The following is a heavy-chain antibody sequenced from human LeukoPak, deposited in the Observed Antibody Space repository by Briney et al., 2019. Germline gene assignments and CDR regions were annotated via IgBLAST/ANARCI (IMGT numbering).Heavy chain of an antibody. CDR3: ARSYYDIVTGYPPDYYYYMDV. CDR1: GYSFTSYW. Sequence: GESLQISCRGSGYSFTSYWIGWVRQMPGKGLEWMGSSYPGDSDTRYNPSFQSQVTISADKSISPAYLQWSSLKASDTAMYYCARSYYDIVTGYPPDYYYYMDVWGKGTTVTISS. D-gene: IGHD3-9*01. J-gene: IGHJ6*03. V-gene: IGHV5-51*01. CDR2: SYPGDSDT.